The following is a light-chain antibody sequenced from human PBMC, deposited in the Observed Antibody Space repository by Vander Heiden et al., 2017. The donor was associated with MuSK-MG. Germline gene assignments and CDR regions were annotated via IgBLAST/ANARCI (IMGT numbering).Light chain of an antibody. CDR2: KAS. CDR1: TSISSW. J-gene: IGKJ2*01. Sequence: DIQMTQSPSTLYPSVGHRVSITCRASTSISSWLAWYQQKPGKAPKLLIYKASSLESGVPSRFSRSRSGTEFPLTISILQPDDFATYYCQQYNSYLVTFAQGAKLEIK. V-gene: IGKV1-5*03. CDR3: QQYNSYLVT.